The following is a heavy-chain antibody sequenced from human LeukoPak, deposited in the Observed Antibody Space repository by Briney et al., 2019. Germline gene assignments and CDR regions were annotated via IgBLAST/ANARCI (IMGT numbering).Heavy chain of an antibody. J-gene: IGHJ4*02. V-gene: IGHV1-8*01. CDR3: ARRPYDSSGYYYDGDMFNYFDY. D-gene: IGHD3-22*01. CDR1: GYTFTSYD. Sequence: ASVTVSCKASGYTFTSYDINWVRQAPGQGLEWMGWMNPNSGNTVYAQKFQGRVTMTRNTSISTAYMELSSLRSEDTAVYYCARRPYDSSGYYYDGDMFNYFDYWGQGTLVTVSS. CDR2: MNPNSGNT.